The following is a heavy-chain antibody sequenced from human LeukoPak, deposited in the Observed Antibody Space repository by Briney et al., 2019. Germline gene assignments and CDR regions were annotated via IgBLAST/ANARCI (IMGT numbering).Heavy chain of an antibody. J-gene: IGHJ4*02. D-gene: IGHD6-19*01. CDR3: ARNLWGHSVAGTGY. CDR2: INPNSGGT. CDR1: GYILICYL. V-gene: IGHV1-2*02. Sequence: SVNVSCQSAGYILICYLLHWLGPPPARERAGVHWINPNSGGTNYAQKFQGRVTLNSDTSISTAYMELSRPRSDDTAVYYCARNLWGHSVAGTGYWGQGTLVTVSS.